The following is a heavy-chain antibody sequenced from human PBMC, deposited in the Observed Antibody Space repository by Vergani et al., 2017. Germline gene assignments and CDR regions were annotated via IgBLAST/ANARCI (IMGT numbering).Heavy chain of an antibody. Sequence: QVQLVQSGAEVKKPGASVKVSCKASGYTFTSYYMHWVRQAPXQGLEWMGIINPSGGSTSYAQKFQGRVTMTRDTSTSTVYMELSSLRSEDTAVYYCARELAPYYYDSSGYYYVANWFDPWGQGTLVTVSS. J-gene: IGHJ5*02. CDR3: ARELAPYYYDSSGYYYVANWFDP. CDR1: GYTFTSYY. V-gene: IGHV1-46*01. D-gene: IGHD3-22*01. CDR2: INPSGGST.